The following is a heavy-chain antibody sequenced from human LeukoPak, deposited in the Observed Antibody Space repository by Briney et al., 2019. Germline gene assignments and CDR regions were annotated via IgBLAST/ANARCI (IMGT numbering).Heavy chain of an antibody. D-gene: IGHD3-9*01. J-gene: IGHJ4*02. Sequence: PGGSLRLSCAASGFTFSSYGMHWVRQAPGKGLEWVAFIRYDGSNKYYADSVKGRFTISRDNSKNTLYLQMNSLRAEDTAVYYCASSRYFDWPSPLDYWGQGTLVTVSS. CDR2: IRYDGSNK. CDR1: GFTFSSYG. V-gene: IGHV3-30*02. CDR3: ASSRYFDWPSPLDY.